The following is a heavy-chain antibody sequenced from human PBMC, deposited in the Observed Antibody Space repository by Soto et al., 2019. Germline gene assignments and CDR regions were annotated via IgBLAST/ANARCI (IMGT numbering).Heavy chain of an antibody. Sequence: QVQLVQSGAEVKNPGASVKVSCKASGYTFTTYYMHWLRQARGQGLEWMGIITPIDGSTRYDQKFQDRVTMTRDTSTSTVYMELSSLRSEDTAVYYCARAVYTKTAPIDYWGQGTLVTVSS. CDR1: GYTFTTYY. CDR2: ITPIDGST. V-gene: IGHV1-46*01. J-gene: IGHJ4*02. CDR3: ARAVYTKTAPIDY. D-gene: IGHD2-8*01.